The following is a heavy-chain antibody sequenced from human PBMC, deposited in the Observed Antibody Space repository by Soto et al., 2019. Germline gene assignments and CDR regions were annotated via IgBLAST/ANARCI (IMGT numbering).Heavy chain of an antibody. Sequence: GASVKVSCKASGGTFSSYTISWVRQAPGQGLEWMGGIIPIFGTAIYAQKFQGRVTMTEDTSTDTAYMELSSLRSEDTAVYYCATDLGYSPVIYVYWGQGTLVTVSS. D-gene: IGHD3-22*01. CDR3: ATDLGYSPVIYVY. V-gene: IGHV1-69*06. J-gene: IGHJ4*02. CDR1: GGTFSSYT. CDR2: IIPIFGTA.